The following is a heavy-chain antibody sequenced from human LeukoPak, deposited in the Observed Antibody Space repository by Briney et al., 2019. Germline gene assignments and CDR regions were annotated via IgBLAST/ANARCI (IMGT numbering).Heavy chain of an antibody. V-gene: IGHV4-34*01. J-gene: IGHJ6*03. CDR2: INHSGST. CDR1: GGSFSGYC. Sequence: PSETLSLTCAVYGGSFSGYCWSWIRQPPGKGLEWIGEINHSGSTNYNPSLKSRVTISVDTSKNQFSLKLSSVTAADTAVYYCARGHEVRGVIGYYYYYYMDVWGKGTTVTVSS. CDR3: ARGHEVRGVIGYYYYYYMDV. D-gene: IGHD3-10*01.